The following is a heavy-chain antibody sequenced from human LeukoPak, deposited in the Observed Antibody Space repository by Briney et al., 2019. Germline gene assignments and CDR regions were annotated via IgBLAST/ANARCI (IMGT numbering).Heavy chain of an antibody. CDR1: GYIFTTYW. CDR3: ARTAEVTMIPFY. V-gene: IGHV5-51*01. CDR2: IYPGDSDT. D-gene: IGHD3-22*01. J-gene: IGHJ4*02. Sequence: PGESLKISCKGSGYIFTTYWIGWVRQMPGKGLEWMGIIYPGDSDTRYSPSFQGQVTISADKSISTAYLQWSSLKASGTAMYYCARTAEVTMIPFYWGQGTLVTVSS.